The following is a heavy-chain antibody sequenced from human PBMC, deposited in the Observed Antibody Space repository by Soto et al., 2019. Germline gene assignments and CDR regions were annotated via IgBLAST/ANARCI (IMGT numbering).Heavy chain of an antibody. Sequence: SETLSLTCTVSGGSISSYYWSWIRQPPGKGLEWIGYIYYSGSTNYNPSLKSRVTISVDTSKNQFSLKLSSVTAADTAVYYCARYSTSSGYFGFWGQGTLVTVSS. CDR1: GGSISSYY. CDR3: ARYSTSSGYFGF. V-gene: IGHV4-59*01. J-gene: IGHJ4*02. D-gene: IGHD6-6*01. CDR2: IYYSGST.